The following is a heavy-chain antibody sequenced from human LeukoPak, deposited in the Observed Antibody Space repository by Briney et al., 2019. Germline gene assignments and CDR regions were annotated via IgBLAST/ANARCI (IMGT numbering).Heavy chain of an antibody. CDR1: GFTLSSNY. Sequence: GGALRLSCAASGFTLSSNYMSWVRQAPGEGLEWGSVIYSGGSTYYADSVKGRFTISRDNSKNTLYLQMNSLRAEDTAVYYCARGPLSSTSVYYFDYWGQGTLVTVSS. CDR3: ARGPLSSTSVYYFDY. D-gene: IGHD2-2*01. J-gene: IGHJ4*02. V-gene: IGHV3-66*02. CDR2: IYSGGST.